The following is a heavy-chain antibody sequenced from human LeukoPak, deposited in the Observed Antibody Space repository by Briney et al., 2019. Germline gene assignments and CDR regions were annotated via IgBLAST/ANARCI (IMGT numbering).Heavy chain of an antibody. CDR3: ARGFGYYDS. CDR2: ISSSSSTI. Sequence: GGSLRLSCIAAGFSLSDFNMNWVRPAPGKGLEWISSISSSSSTIYYADSVKGRFTISRDNAKNSVFLQMNSLRDDDTSLYYCARGFGYYDSWGQGTLVAVSS. J-gene: IGHJ4*02. V-gene: IGHV3-48*02. D-gene: IGHD3-16*01. CDR1: GFSLSDFN.